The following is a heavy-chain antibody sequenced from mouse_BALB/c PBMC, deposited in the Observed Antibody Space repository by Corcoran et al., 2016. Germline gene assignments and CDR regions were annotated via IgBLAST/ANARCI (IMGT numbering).Heavy chain of an antibody. CDR3: ARRAASARDYAMDY. Sequence: EFQLQQSGAELVKPGASVKLSCTASGFNIKDTYRPWVKQRPVQGLEWIGRIDPANGNTKYDPKFQGKATITADTSSNPAYLQLSSLTSEDTAVDYCARRAASARDYAMDYWGQGISVTGSS. D-gene: IGHD6-2*01. V-gene: IGHV14-3*02. J-gene: IGHJ4*01. CDR1: GFNIKDTY. CDR2: IDPANGNT.